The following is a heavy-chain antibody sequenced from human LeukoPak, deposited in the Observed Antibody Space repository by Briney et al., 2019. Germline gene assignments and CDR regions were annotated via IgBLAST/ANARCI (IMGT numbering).Heavy chain of an antibody. CDR1: GFTFSSYS. Sequence: PGGSLRLSCAASGFTFSSYSMNWVRQAPGKGLEWVSSISSSSSYIYYADSVKGRFTISRDNAKNSLNLQMNSLRAEDTAVYYCAGDSGYDTALGSFGMDVWGQGTTVTVSS. J-gene: IGHJ6*02. CDR2: ISSSSSYI. D-gene: IGHD5-12*01. V-gene: IGHV3-21*01. CDR3: AGDSGYDTALGSFGMDV.